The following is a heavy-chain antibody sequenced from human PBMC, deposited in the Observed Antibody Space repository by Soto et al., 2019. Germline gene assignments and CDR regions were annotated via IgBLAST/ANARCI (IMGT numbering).Heavy chain of an antibody. V-gene: IGHV3-23*01. Sequence: EVQLLESGGGLVQPGGSLRLSCAASGFTFSSYAMSWVRQAPGKGLEWVSAISGSGGSTYYADSVKGRFTISRDNSKNTLYLQMYSLIAEDTAVYYCVLWPPYYFDYWGQGTLVTVSS. CDR1: GFTFSSYA. CDR2: ISGSGGST. D-gene: IGHD3-10*01. J-gene: IGHJ4*02. CDR3: VLWPPYYFDY.